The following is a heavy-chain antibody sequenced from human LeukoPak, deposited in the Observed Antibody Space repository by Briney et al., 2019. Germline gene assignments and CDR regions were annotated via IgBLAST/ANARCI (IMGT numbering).Heavy chain of an antibody. V-gene: IGHV1-8*01. CDR2: MNPNSGNT. CDR1: GYTFTSYD. Sequence: ASVKVSCKASGYTFTSYDINWVRQATGQGLEWMGWMNPNSGNTGYAQKFQGRVTMTEDTSTDTAYMELSSLRSEDTAVYYCATDLGATNYFDYWGQGTLVTVSS. J-gene: IGHJ4*02. CDR3: ATDLGATNYFDY. D-gene: IGHD1-26*01.